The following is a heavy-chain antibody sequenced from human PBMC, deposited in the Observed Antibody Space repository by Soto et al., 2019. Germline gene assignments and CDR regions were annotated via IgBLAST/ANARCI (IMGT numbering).Heavy chain of an antibody. CDR1: GGSISSYF. V-gene: IGHV4-59*01. D-gene: IGHD6-19*01. Sequence: SETLSLTCTVSGGSISSYFWSWIRQPPGKGLEWIGYIYYSESTNYNPSLKSRVTISVDTSKNQFSLKLSFVTAADTAVYYCARDRGLGSGWYGWFDPWGQGTLVTVSS. CDR2: IYYSEST. CDR3: ARDRGLGSGWYGWFDP. J-gene: IGHJ5*02.